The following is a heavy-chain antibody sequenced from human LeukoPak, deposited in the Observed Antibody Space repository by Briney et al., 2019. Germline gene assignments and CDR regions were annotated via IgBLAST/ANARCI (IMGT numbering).Heavy chain of an antibody. Sequence: GGSLRLSCAASGFTVNSNYMSWVRQAPGKGLEWVSVIYSGGSTNYADSVKGRFTISRDTSKNTLYLQMNSLRAEDTAVYYCARSGWYGQFDSWGQGTLVTVSS. CDR3: ARSGWYGQFDS. CDR1: GFTVNSNY. CDR2: IYSGGST. J-gene: IGHJ4*02. V-gene: IGHV3-66*02. D-gene: IGHD6-19*01.